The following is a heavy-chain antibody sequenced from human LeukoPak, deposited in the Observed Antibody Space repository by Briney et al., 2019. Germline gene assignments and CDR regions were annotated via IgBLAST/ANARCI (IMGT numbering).Heavy chain of an antibody. V-gene: IGHV5-51*01. CDR3: ARRYCSGGSCFYY. D-gene: IGHD2-15*01. CDR2: SYPGDSDT. J-gene: IGHJ4*02. CDR1: GYSFTSYW. Sequence: GESLKISCKGSGYSFTSYWIGWVRQMPGKGLELMGISYPGDSDTRYSPSFEGQVPISADKSISTAYLQWSSLKASDTAMYYCARRYCSGGSCFYYWGQGTLVTVSS.